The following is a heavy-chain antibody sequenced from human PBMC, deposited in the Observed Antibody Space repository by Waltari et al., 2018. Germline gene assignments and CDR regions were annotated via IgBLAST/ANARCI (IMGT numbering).Heavy chain of an antibody. V-gene: IGHV3-48*04. CDR2: MYSTGSTK. D-gene: IGHD5-12*01. J-gene: IGHJ3*02. Sequence: EVQLAESGGGLVQPGGSLRLYCAASGFTSSDFSMNWVRRAPGKGLGWFSYMYSTGSTKYYADSVKGRFTISRANAQNSLSLQMNSLRADDTAIYYCARGYRKAFDIWGQGTMFTVSS. CDR1: GFTSSDFS. CDR3: ARGYRKAFDI.